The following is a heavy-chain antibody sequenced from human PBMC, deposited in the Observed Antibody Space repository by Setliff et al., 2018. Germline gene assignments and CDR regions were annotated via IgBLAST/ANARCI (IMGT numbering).Heavy chain of an antibody. V-gene: IGHV4-38-2*02. CDR3: ARDNRARHYMDV. J-gene: IGHJ6*03. D-gene: IGHD3-10*01. CDR2: ILFSGDT. CDR1: GYSISSGFS. Sequence: SETLSLTCAVSGYSISSGFSWVWIRQSPGKGLEWIGRILFSGDTYYNPSLNSRVTISADTSKTQFSLNLSSVTAADTAVYYCARDNRARHYMDVWGKGTTVTVSS.